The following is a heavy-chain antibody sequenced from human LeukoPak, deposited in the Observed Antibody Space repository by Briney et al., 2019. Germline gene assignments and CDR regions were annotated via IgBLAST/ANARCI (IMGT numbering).Heavy chain of an antibody. V-gene: IGHV3-48*04. CDR3: ASAHYDYVWGSYRHSNFDY. Sequence: GGSLRLSCAASGFTFSRYSMNWVRQAPGKGLEWVSYISSSSSTIYYADSVKGRFTISRDNAKNSLYLQMNSLRAEDTAVYYCASAHYDYVWGSYRHSNFDYWGQGTLVTVS. D-gene: IGHD3-16*02. J-gene: IGHJ4*02. CDR2: ISSSSSTI. CDR1: GFTFSRYS.